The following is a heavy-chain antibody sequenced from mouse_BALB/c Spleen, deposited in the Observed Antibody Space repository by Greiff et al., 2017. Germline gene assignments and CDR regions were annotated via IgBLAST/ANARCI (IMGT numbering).Heavy chain of an antibody. CDR2: IYPGDGDT. CDR3: ARGYGSSYLFAY. CDR1: GYAFSSYW. Sequence: QVQLKQSGAELVRPGSSVKISCKASGYAFSSYWMNWVKQRPGQGLEWIGQIYPGDGDTNYNGKFKGKATLTADKSSSTAYMQLSSLTSEDSAVYFCARGYGSSYLFAYWGQGTLVTVSA. V-gene: IGHV1-80*01. D-gene: IGHD1-1*01. J-gene: IGHJ3*01.